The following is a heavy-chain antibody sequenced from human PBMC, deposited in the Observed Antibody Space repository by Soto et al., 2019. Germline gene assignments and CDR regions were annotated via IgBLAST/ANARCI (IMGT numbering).Heavy chain of an antibody. CDR1: GFTFSSYA. CDR3: AKYVWVLRYFDWETNDAFDI. CDR2: ISGSGGST. Sequence: GGSLRLSCAASGFTFSSYAMSWVRQSPGNGLEWVSAISGSGGSTYYADSVKGRFTISRDNSKNTLYLQMNSLRAEDTAVYYCAKYVWVLRYFDWETNDAFDIWGQGTIVTVSS. J-gene: IGHJ3*02. V-gene: IGHV3-23*01. D-gene: IGHD3-9*01.